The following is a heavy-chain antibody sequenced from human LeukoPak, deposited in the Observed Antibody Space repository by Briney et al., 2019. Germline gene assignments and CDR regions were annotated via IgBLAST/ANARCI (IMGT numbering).Heavy chain of an antibody. D-gene: IGHD3-10*01. CDR2: IRSNTYGGTT. V-gene: IGHV3-49*04. CDR3: TGSFGELTFFDY. J-gene: IGHJ4*02. Sequence: GGSLRLSRIASGFTFGDYGLSWVRQAPGKGLEWVGFIRSNTYGGTTEYAASVKGRFTISRDDSKSIAYLQMNSLKTEDTAVYYCTGSFGELTFFDYWGQGTLVTVSS. CDR1: GFTFGDYG.